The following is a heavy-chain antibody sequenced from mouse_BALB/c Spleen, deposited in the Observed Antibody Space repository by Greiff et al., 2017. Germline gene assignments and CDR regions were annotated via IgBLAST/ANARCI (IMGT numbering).Heavy chain of an antibody. D-gene: IGHD2-4*01. CDR3: AKNYDYGAMDY. CDR2: INPYNGAT. CDR1: GYSFTGYY. Sequence: EVQLQQSGPELVKPGASVKISCEASGYSFTGYYMHWVKQSHVKSLEWIGRINPYNGATSYNQNFKDKASLTVDKSSSTAYMELHSLTSEDSAVYYCAKNYDYGAMDYWGQGTSVTVSS. J-gene: IGHJ4*01. V-gene: IGHV1-31*01.